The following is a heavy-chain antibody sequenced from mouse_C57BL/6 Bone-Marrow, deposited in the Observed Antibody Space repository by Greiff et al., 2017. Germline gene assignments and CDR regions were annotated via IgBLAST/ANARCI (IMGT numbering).Heavy chain of an antibody. CDR3: ARDGYYDYAMDY. Sequence: EVQLVESGGGLVQSGRSLRLSCATSGFTFSDFYMEWVRQAPGKGLEWIAASRNKANDYTTEYSASVKGRFIVSRDTSQSILYLQMNALRAEDTAIYYCARDGYYDYAMDYWGQGTSVTVSS. V-gene: IGHV7-1*01. CDR1: GFTFSDFY. J-gene: IGHJ4*01. CDR2: SRNKANDYTT. D-gene: IGHD1-1*01.